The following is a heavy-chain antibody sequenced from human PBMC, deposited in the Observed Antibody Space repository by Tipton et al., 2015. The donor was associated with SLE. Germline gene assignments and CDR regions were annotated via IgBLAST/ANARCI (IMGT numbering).Heavy chain of an antibody. CDR2: INHSGST. CDR3: ARRGIAVAGRPSFDP. J-gene: IGHJ5*02. Sequence: TLSLTCAVYGGSFSGYYWSWIRQPPGKGLEWIGEINHSGSTNYNPSLKSRVTISVDTSKNQFSLKLSSVTAADTAVYYCARRGIAVAGRPSFDPWGQGTLVTVSS. D-gene: IGHD6-19*01. V-gene: IGHV4-34*01. CDR1: GGSFSGYY.